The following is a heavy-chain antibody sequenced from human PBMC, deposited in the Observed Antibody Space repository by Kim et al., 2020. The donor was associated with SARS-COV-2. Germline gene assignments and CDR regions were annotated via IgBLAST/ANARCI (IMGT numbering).Heavy chain of an antibody. CDR1: GFTFTGHA. V-gene: IGHV3-23*01. D-gene: IGHD2-21*01. CDR2: IDGSDGTT. CDR3: LKGGWGWILDY. Sequence: GGSLRLSCTTSGFTFTGHAMSWVRQAPGKGLDWVSSIDGSDGTTYYVDSVKGRFSISRDDSKNTLYLQMSALRADDTAAYYCLKGGWGWILDYWGQGTLVTVSS. J-gene: IGHJ4*02.